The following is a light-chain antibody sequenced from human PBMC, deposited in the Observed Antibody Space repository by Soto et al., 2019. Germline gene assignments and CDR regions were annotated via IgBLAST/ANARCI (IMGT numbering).Light chain of an antibody. CDR1: QGISSY. J-gene: IGKJ4*01. CDR3: QQFHNYPLT. V-gene: IGKV1D-13*01. Sequence: IQLTQSPSSLSAYVGDRVTITCRVSQGISSYLVWYQQKPGKPPTLLMYDGSTLESGVPSRFSGSGYGTDFTLTISSLQPEDFATYYCQQFHNYPLTFGGGTKVHIK. CDR2: DGS.